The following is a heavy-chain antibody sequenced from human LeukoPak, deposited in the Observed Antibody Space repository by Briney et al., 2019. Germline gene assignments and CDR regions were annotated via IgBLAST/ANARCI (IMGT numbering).Heavy chain of an antibody. V-gene: IGHV3-21*01. J-gene: IGHJ4*02. CDR3: ARDITGYSSGGLGY. CDR2: ISSSSSYI. D-gene: IGHD6-19*01. CDR1: GFTFSSYS. Sequence: GGSLRLSCAASGFTFSSYSMNWVRQAPVKGLEWVSSISSSSSYIYYADSVKGRFTISRDNAKNSLYLQMNSLRAEDTAVYYCARDITGYSSGGLGYWGQGTLVTVSS.